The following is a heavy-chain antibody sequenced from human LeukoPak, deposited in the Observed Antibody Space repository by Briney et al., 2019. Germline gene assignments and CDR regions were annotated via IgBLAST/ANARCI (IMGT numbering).Heavy chain of an antibody. D-gene: IGHD6-13*01. Sequence: GGSLRLSCAASGLTFSSYSMNWVRQAPGKGLEWVSSISSSSSYIYYADSVKGRFTISRDNAKNSLYLQMNSLRAEDTAVYYCAGRGGIAAAGTHHWGQGTLVTVSS. CDR1: GLTFSSYS. J-gene: IGHJ5*02. CDR2: ISSSSSYI. CDR3: AGRGGIAAAGTHH. V-gene: IGHV3-21*01.